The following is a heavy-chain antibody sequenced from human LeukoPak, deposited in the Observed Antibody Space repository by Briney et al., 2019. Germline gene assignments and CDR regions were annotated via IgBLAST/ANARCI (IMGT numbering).Heavy chain of an antibody. CDR1: GFTFTSYA. CDR2: ISGSGGKT. V-gene: IGHV3-23*01. J-gene: IGHJ4*02. D-gene: IGHD3-3*01. CDR3: AKVGGAIFGVVIRGYFDY. Sequence: PGGSLRLSCEASGFTFTSYALNWVRQAPGKGLEWVSKISGSGGKTYYADSVKGRFTISRDNSKNTVYLQMRAEDTAVYYCAKVGGAIFGVVIRGYFDYWGQGTLVTVSS.